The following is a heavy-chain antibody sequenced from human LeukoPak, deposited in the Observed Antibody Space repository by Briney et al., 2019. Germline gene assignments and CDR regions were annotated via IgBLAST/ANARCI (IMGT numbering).Heavy chain of an antibody. D-gene: IGHD1-26*01. J-gene: IGHJ6*04. CDR2: MNPNSGNT. CDR1: GDTFTSYD. V-gene: IGHV1-8*03. CDR3: ARWGATGPLDV. Sequence: ASVKVSCKASGDTFTSYDINWVRQATGQGLEWMGWMNPNSGNTGYAQKFQGRVTITRNTSISTAYMELRSLRSEDTAVYYCARWGATGPLDVWGKGTTVTVSS.